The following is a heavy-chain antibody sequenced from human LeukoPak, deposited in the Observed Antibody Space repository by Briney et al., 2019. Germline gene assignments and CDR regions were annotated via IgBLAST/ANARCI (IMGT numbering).Heavy chain of an antibody. J-gene: IGHJ4*02. CDR1: EYTFTDYW. D-gene: IGHD2-15*01. V-gene: IGHV5-51*01. CDR2: IYPGDSDT. Sequence: RHGESLKISCKGSEYTFTDYWIGWVRQMPGKGLEWMGIIYPGDSDTRYTPTFQGQVTISADKSISTAYLQWSSLKPADTAMYYCARRAEGCNRVFVYWGQGTLLTVSS. CDR3: ARRAEGCNRVFVY.